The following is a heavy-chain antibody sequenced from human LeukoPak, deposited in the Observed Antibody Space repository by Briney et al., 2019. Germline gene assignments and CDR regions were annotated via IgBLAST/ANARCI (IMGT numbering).Heavy chain of an antibody. CDR1: GFTFSSYW. CDR3: ARDPYCTGGDCYSFDP. J-gene: IGHJ5*02. CDR2: IKGDGSTT. Sequence: GGSLRLSCAASGFTFSSYWMHWVRQAPGKGLVWVSRIKGDGSTTSHADSVKGRFIISRDNAKDTLYLQMNSLRAEDTAVYYCARDPYCTGGDCYSFDPWGQGTLVTVSS. D-gene: IGHD2-8*02. V-gene: IGHV3-74*01.